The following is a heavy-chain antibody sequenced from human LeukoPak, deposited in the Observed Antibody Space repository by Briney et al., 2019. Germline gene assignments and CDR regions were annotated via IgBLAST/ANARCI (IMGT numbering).Heavy chain of an antibody. CDR3: AKDAIAAAGSFSDY. J-gene: IGHJ4*02. CDR2: ISGSGRST. Sequence: PGGSLRLSCAASGFTFGSYAMSWVRQAPGKGLEWVSAISGSGRSTYYADSVKGRFTISRDNSKNTLYLQMNSLRAEDTAVYYCAKDAIAAAGSFSDYWGQGTLVTVSS. D-gene: IGHD6-13*01. CDR1: GFTFGSYA. V-gene: IGHV3-23*01.